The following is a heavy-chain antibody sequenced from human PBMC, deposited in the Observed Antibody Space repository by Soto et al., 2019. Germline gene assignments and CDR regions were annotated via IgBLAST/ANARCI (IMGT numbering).Heavy chain of an antibody. Sequence: GASGKVSCKASGYTFTSYGISWVRQAPGQGLEWMGWISAYNGNTNYAQKLQGRVTMTTDTSTSTAYMELRSLRSDDTAVYYCARVPPPITIFGVVSRTRGGMDVWGQGTTVTVSS. CDR2: ISAYNGNT. V-gene: IGHV1-18*04. CDR1: GYTFTSYG. CDR3: ARVPPPITIFGVVSRTRGGMDV. J-gene: IGHJ6*02. D-gene: IGHD3-3*01.